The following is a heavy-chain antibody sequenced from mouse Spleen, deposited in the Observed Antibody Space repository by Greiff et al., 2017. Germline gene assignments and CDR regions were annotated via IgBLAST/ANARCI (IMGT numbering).Heavy chain of an antibody. CDR1: GFTFSSYA. CDR2: ISSGGST. V-gene: IGHV5-6-5*01. CDR3: ARGKEKYGNYGAMDY. Sequence: EVKLMESGGGLVKPGGSLKLSCAASGFTFSSYAMSWVRQTPEKRLEWVASISSGGSTYYPDSVKGRFTISRDNARNILYLQMSSLRSEDTAMYYCARGKEKYGNYGAMDYWGQGTSVTVSS. J-gene: IGHJ4*01. D-gene: IGHD2-10*02.